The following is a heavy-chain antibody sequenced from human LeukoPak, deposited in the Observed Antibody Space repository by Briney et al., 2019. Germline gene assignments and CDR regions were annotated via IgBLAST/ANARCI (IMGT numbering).Heavy chain of an antibody. CDR3: ARTFFGVVTYFDY. CDR2: IYYSGST. CDR1: GGSISSYY. J-gene: IGHJ4*02. D-gene: IGHD3-3*01. V-gene: IGHV4-59*12. Sequence: PSETLSLTCTVSGGSISSYYWSWIRQPPGKGLEWIGYIYYSGSTNYNPSLKSRVTISVDTSKNQFSLKLSSVTAADTAVYYCARTFFGVVTYFDYWGQGTLVTVSS.